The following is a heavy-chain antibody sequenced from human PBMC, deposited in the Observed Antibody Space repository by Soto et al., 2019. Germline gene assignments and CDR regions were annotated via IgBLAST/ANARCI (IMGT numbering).Heavy chain of an antibody. CDR1: GGSISSNNW. D-gene: IGHD6-13*01. CDR2: ISHSGST. V-gene: IGHV4-4*02. J-gene: IGHJ4*02. CDR3: ARGWGIVAAGSDY. Sequence: QVQLQESGPGLVKPSGTLSLTCTVSGGSISSNNWWNWVRQPPGKGLEWIGEISHSGSTNYNPSLGSRVTISLDKSKKQFSLKLNSVTAADTAVYYCARGWGIVAAGSDYWGQGTLVTVSS.